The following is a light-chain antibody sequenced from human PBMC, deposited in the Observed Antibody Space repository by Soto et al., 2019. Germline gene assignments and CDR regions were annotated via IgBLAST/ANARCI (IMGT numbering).Light chain of an antibody. Sequence: DIQMTQSPSTLSASVGDRVTITCRASRSISGWLAWYQQKPGKAPKLLIYDASSLESGVPSRFSGSRSGTEFTLTISSLQPDDFATYYCQQHESYSLWTFAQGTRV. J-gene: IGKJ1*01. CDR2: DAS. V-gene: IGKV1-5*01. CDR3: QQHESYSLWT. CDR1: RSISGW.